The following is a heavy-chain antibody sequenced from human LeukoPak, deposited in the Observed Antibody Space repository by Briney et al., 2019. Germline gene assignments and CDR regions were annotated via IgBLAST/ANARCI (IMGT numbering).Heavy chain of an antibody. CDR1: GYTFTGDY. D-gene: IGHD3-16*01. CDR2: IHPNNGGT. V-gene: IGHV1-2*02. CDR3: ARVRYRLAETYIDY. J-gene: IGHJ4*02. Sequence: GASVKISCKGSGYTFTGDYIHWVRQAPGQGLEWMGWIHPNNGGTNYAQKFQGRVTMTRDTSISTAYMELSRLRSDDTAVYYCARVRYRLAETYIDYWGQGTLVTVSS.